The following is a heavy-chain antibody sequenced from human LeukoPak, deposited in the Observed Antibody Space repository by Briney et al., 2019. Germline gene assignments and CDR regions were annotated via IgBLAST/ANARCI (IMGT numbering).Heavy chain of an antibody. CDR3: ERIPGKQQLIQDWFDP. Sequence: PSETLSLTCTVSGGSISSYYWSWTRQPPGKGLEWIGYIYYSGSTNYNPSLKSRVTISVDTSKNQFSLKLSSVTAADTAVYYWERIPGKQQLIQDWFDPWGQGTLVTVSS. D-gene: IGHD6-13*01. CDR2: IYYSGST. J-gene: IGHJ5*02. V-gene: IGHV4-59*01. CDR1: GGSISSYY.